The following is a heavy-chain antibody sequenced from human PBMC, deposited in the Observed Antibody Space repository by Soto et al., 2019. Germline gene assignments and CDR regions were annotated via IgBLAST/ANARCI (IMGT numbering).Heavy chain of an antibody. CDR3: ARTYYYGSWSYVPTGRRTVEV. CDR2: IIPILGIA. V-gene: IGHV1-69*02. D-gene: IGHD3-10*01. CDR1: GGTFSSYT. Sequence: SVKVSCKASGGTFSSYTISWVRQAPGQGLEWMGRIIPILGIANYAQKFQGRVTITADKSTSTAYMELSSLRSEDTAVYYCARTYYYGSWSYVPTGRRTVEVWGKGTTVTVSS. J-gene: IGHJ6*04.